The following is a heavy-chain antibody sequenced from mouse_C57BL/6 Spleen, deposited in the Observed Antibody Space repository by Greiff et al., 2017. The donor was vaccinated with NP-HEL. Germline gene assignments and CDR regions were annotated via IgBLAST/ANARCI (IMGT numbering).Heavy chain of an antibody. CDR2: LSSGGSYT. Sequence: EVQVVESGGDLVKPGGSLKLSCAASGFTFSSYGMSWVRQTPDKRLEWVATLSSGGSYTYYPASVKGRFTISRDNAKNTLYLQMSSLKSEDTAMYYCARITTVVPYFDYWGQGTTLTVSS. J-gene: IGHJ2*01. D-gene: IGHD1-1*01. CDR1: GFTFSSYG. CDR3: ARITTVVPYFDY. V-gene: IGHV5-6*01.